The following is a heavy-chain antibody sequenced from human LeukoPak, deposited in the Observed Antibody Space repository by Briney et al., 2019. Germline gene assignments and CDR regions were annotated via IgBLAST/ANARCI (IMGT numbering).Heavy chain of an antibody. CDR2: MYYDGISK. V-gene: IGHV3-33*01. CDR1: GFTFSSYG. D-gene: IGHD2-15*01. Sequence: GGSLSLFCAASGFTFSSYGMHWVRQAPGKGLEWVAVMYYDGISKYYADSVKGRFTISRDNSMNTLYLQMNSLRAEDTAVYFCARDLYCSGGSCLYFDYWGEGTLVTVSS. J-gene: IGHJ4*02. CDR3: ARDLYCSGGSCLYFDY.